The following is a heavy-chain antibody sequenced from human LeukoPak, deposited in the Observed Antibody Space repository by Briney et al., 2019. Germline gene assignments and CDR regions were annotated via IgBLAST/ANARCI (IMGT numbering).Heavy chain of an antibody. D-gene: IGHD6-6*01. CDR1: GGSTSSSSYY. Sequence: SETLSLTCTVSGGSTSSSSYYWGWIRQPPGKGLEWIGSIYYSGSTYYNPSLKSRVTISVDTSKNQFSLKLSSVTAADTAVYYCARRIAALTFDYWGQGTLVTVSS. CDR3: ARRIAALTFDY. J-gene: IGHJ4*02. V-gene: IGHV4-39*01. CDR2: IYYSGST.